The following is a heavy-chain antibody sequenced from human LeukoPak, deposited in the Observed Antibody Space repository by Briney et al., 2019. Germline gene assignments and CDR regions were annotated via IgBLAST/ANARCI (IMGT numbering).Heavy chain of an antibody. CDR2: ISGSADNT. CDR3: ANDLGWIQLNLG. CDR1: GFTFSKYG. Sequence: GGSLRLSCAASGFTFSKYGMSWVRQAPGKGPEWVSAISGSADNTYYADSVKGRFTISRDNSRNTVYLQMNSLRAEDTAVYYCANDLGWIQLNLGRGQGTLVTVSS. D-gene: IGHD5-18*01. J-gene: IGHJ4*02. V-gene: IGHV3-23*01.